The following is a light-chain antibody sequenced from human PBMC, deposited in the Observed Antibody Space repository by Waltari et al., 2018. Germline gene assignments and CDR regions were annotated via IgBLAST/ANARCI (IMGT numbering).Light chain of an antibody. CDR2: LNSDGSH. CDR3: QTWGTGTRDVV. V-gene: IGLV4-69*01. CDR1: SGHSSYA. J-gene: IGLJ2*01. Sequence: QLVLTQSPSASASLGASVKLTCTLSSGHSSYAIAWHQQQPEKGPRYLMKLNSDGSHSKGEGIPDRFSGSSSGAERYLTISSLQSEDEADYYCQTWGTGTRDVVFGGGTKLTVL.